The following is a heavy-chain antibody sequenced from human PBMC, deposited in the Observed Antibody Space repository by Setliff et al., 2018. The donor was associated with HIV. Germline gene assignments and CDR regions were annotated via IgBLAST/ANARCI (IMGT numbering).Heavy chain of an antibody. CDR1: GGSFSGYY. V-gene: IGHV4-34*01. CDR3: AKGRHYSSSAPFAIDF. D-gene: IGHD6-6*01. Sequence: SETLSLTCAVYGGSFSGYYWSWIRQPPGKGLEWIGEINHSGSTNYNPSLKSRVAISVDTSKNQFSVKLSSVTAADTAVYYCAKGRHYSSSAPFAIDFWGQGMLVTVSS. J-gene: IGHJ4*02. CDR2: INHSGST.